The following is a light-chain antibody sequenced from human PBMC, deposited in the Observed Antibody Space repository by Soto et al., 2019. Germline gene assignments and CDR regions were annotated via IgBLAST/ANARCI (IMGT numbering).Light chain of an antibody. V-gene: IGKV1-5*03. CDR2: KAS. J-gene: IGKJ4*01. CDR3: QQYNSYPLT. Sequence: DIQMTQSPSTLSASVGDRVTITCRASQSISSWLAWYEQKPGKAPKLLIYKASSLESGVPSRISDSGSGTEFTLTISSLQPDDFATYYCQQYNSYPLTFGGGTKVEIK. CDR1: QSISSW.